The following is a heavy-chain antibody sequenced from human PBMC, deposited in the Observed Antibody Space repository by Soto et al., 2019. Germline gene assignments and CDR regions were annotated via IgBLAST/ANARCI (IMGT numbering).Heavy chain of an antibody. Sequence: EVQLVESGGGLVKPGGSLRLSCAASGFTFSSYSMNWVRQAPGKGLERVSSISSSSSYIYYADSVKGRFTISRDNAKNSLYLQMNSLRAEDTAVYYCARFGDYVWGSYRPYYFDYWGQGTLVTVSS. V-gene: IGHV3-21*01. CDR2: ISSSSSYI. J-gene: IGHJ4*02. D-gene: IGHD3-16*02. CDR3: ARFGDYVWGSYRPYYFDY. CDR1: GFTFSSYS.